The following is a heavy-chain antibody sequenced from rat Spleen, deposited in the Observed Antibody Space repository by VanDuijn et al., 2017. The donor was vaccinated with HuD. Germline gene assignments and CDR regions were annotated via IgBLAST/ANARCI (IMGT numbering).Heavy chain of an antibody. D-gene: IGHD1-4*01. V-gene: IGHV5-29*01. CDR3: ARHGPNGYTYNWFAY. J-gene: IGHJ3*01. CDR2: ISYDGSST. CDR1: GFTFSNYG. Sequence: EVQLVESGGGLVQPGRSLKLSCAASGFTFSNYGMAWVRQAPTKGLEWVATISYDGSSTYYRDSVKGRFTISRDNAKSTLYLQMDSLRSEDTATYYCARHGPNGYTYNWFAYWGQGTLVTVSS.